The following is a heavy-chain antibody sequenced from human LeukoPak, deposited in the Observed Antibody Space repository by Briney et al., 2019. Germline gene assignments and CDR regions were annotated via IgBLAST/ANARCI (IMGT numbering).Heavy chain of an antibody. J-gene: IGHJ4*02. CDR2: ISSSSSTI. CDR1: GFTFSSYS. CDR3: ARDLNFDY. V-gene: IGHV3-48*01. Sequence: GSLRLSCAASGFTFSSYSMNWVRQAPGKGLEWVSYISSSSSTIYYADSVKGRFTISRDNAKHSLYLQMNSLRAEDTAVYYCARDLNFDYWGQGTLVTVSS.